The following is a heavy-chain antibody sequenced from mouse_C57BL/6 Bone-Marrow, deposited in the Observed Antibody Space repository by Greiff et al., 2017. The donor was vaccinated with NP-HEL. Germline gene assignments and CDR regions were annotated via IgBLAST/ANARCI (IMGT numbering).Heavy chain of an antibody. CDR2: IYPGNSDT. D-gene: IGHD3-3*01. CDR1: GYTFTSYW. V-gene: IGHV1-5*01. J-gene: IGHJ3*01. CDR3: TRGAGPLFAY. Sequence: EVKLVESGTVLARPGASVKMSCKTSGYTFTSYWMHWVKQRPGQGLEWIGAIYPGNSDTSYNQKFKGKAKLTAVTSASTAYMALSSLTNEDSAVYYCTRGAGPLFAYWGQGTLVTVSA.